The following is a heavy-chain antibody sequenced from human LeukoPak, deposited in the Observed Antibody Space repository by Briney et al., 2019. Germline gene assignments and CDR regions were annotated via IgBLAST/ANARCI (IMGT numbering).Heavy chain of an antibody. V-gene: IGHV3-23*01. CDR1: EFTFSSYA. Sequence: GGSLRPSCAASEFTFSSYAMSWARQAPGKGLEWVSAISGSGGSTYYADSVKGRFTISRDNSKNTLYLQMNSLRAEDTAVYYCAKVALNYYGSGSYYGMDVWGQGTTVTVSS. J-gene: IGHJ6*02. D-gene: IGHD3-10*01. CDR3: AKVALNYYGSGSYYGMDV. CDR2: ISGSGGST.